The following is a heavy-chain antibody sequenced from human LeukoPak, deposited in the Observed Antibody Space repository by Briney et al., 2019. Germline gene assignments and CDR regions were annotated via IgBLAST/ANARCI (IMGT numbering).Heavy chain of an antibody. J-gene: IGHJ5*02. V-gene: IGHV1-2*02. CDR1: GYTFTGYY. D-gene: IGHD1-26*01. CDR2: INLNSGGT. Sequence: GASVKVSCKASGYTFTGYYMHWVRQAPGQGLEWMGWINLNSGGTNYAQKFQGRVTMTRDTSISTAYMELSRLTSDDTAVYYCATQKVGARNWFDPWGQGTLVTVSS. CDR3: ATQKVGARNWFDP.